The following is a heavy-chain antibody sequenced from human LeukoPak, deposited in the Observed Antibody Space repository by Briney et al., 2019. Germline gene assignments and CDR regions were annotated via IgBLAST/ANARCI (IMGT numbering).Heavy chain of an antibody. CDR1: GFTFSIYW. Sequence: GSLRLSCAASGFTFSIYWMSWVRQAPGKGLEWVASMKGDGSVKHFLDSVEGRFTISRDNAKNPLYLQMNSLRAEDTAVYYCARWDAYCSGGRCYSGDFAFDIWGQGTMVTVSS. J-gene: IGHJ3*02. CDR3: ARWDAYCSGGRCYSGDFAFDI. CDR2: MKGDGSVK. D-gene: IGHD2-15*01. V-gene: IGHV3-7*01.